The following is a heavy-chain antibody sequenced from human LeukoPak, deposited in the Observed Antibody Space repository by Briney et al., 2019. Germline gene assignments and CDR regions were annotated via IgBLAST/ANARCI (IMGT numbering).Heavy chain of an antibody. CDR2: IYTSGSA. V-gene: IGHV4-4*07. Sequence: PSETLSLTCTVPGGSISSYYWSWIRQPAGKGLEWIGRIYTSGSANYNPALKSRVTMSVDTSKNQFCLKLSSVTAAGTAVYYCARDRRRGTGLDYWGQGTLVTVSS. CDR3: ARDRRRGTGLDY. CDR1: GGSISSYY. D-gene: IGHD1-14*01. J-gene: IGHJ4*02.